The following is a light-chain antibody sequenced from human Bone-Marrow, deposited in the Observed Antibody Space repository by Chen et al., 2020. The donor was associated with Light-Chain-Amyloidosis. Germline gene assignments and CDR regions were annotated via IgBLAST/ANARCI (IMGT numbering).Light chain of an antibody. CDR2: RDT. J-gene: IGLJ2*01. CDR3: QSADSSGTYEVI. Sequence: SYELTQPPSMSVSPGQTARITCSGDDLPTKYAYWYQQKPGQAPVLVIHRDTERPSGFSERFSVSSSGTTATLTISGVQAEDEADYHCQSADSSGTYEVIFGGGTKLTVL. CDR1: DLPTKY. V-gene: IGLV3-25*03.